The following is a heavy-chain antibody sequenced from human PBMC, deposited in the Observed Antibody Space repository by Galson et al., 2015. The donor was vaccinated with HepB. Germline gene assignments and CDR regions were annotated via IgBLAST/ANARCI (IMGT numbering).Heavy chain of an antibody. CDR2: IYYSGST. D-gene: IGHD6-19*01. J-gene: IGHJ3*02. CDR3: ARDHGYSSGWYVGDAFDI. CDR1: GGSISSGDYY. Sequence: TLSLTCTVSGGSISSGDYYWSWIRQPPGKGLEWIGYIYYSGSTYYNPSLKSRVTISVDTSKNQFSLKLSSVTAADTAVYYCARDHGYSSGWYVGDAFDIWGQGTMVTVSS. V-gene: IGHV4-30-4*01.